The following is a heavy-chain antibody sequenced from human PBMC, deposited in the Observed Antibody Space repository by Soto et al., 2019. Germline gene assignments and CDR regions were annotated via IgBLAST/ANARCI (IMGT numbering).Heavy chain of an antibody. D-gene: IGHD3-22*01. CDR2: ISSSAVYI. J-gene: IGHJ4*02. CDR3: VRDGLDYYDTERLYFDN. CDR1: GFNFDTEP. V-gene: IGHV3-21*01. Sequence: EVQLVESGGGLVHPGGSLKLSCAASGFNFDTEPMNWVRQAPGKGLEWVASISSSAVYIDYADSVKGRFTISRDNANNSLYLQMNSLRAEDTATYYCVRDGLDYYDTERLYFDNWGQGTLVTVSS.